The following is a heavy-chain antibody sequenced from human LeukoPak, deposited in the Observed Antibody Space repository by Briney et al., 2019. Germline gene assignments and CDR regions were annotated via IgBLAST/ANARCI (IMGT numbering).Heavy chain of an antibody. CDR1: GFTFSSYS. Sequence: GGSLRLSCAASGFTFSSYSMNWVRQAPGKGLEWVSSISSSSSYMYYADSVKGRFTISRDNTKNSLYLQMNSLRAEDTAVYYCASWSGSSVLDYWGQGTLVTVSS. V-gene: IGHV3-21*01. J-gene: IGHJ4*02. D-gene: IGHD3-3*01. CDR2: ISSSSSYM. CDR3: ASWSGSSVLDY.